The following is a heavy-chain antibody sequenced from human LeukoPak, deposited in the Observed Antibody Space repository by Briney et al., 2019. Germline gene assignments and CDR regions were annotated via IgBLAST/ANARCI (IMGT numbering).Heavy chain of an antibody. V-gene: IGHV1-2*02. CDR2: INPNSGGT. CDR3: ARDHWNSDAFDI. D-gene: IGHD1/OR15-1a*01. Sequence: ASVKVSCKASGYTFNNYGISWVRQAPGQGLEWMGWINPNSGGTNYAQKFQGRVTMTRDTSISTAYMELSRLRSDDTAVYYCARDHWNSDAFDIWGQGTMVTVSS. CDR1: GYTFNNYG. J-gene: IGHJ3*02.